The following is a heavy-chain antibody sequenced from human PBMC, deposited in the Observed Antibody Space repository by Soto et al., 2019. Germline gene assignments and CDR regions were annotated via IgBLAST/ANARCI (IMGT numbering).Heavy chain of an antibody. Sequence: SNTLSLTYRVSGYAISKFYWSWIRQTPGRGLEWIGFVHESRSTDYNPSLKARVTISLHTSKSQFSLSLRSATAADTATYYCTRGHRALLTSFFASWGQGTTVTVYS. CDR1: GYAISKFY. D-gene: IGHD3-10*01. J-gene: IGHJ5*01. CDR2: VHESRST. CDR3: TRGHRALLTSFFAS. V-gene: IGHV4-59*03.